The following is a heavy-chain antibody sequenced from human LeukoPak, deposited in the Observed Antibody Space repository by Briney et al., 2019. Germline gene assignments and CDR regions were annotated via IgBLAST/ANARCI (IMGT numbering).Heavy chain of an antibody. Sequence: GGSLSHSCAASGFTFSSYWMHWVRQAPGQGLVWVSRITSDGTSTAYADSVKGRFTISRDNAKNTLYLQMNSLRAEDTAVYYCARVAGTYQASRCDYWGQRALVTVSS. CDR3: ARVAGTYQASRCDY. CDR1: GFTFSSYW. J-gene: IGHJ4*01. V-gene: IGHV3-74*01. CDR2: ITSDGTST. D-gene: IGHD5-24*01.